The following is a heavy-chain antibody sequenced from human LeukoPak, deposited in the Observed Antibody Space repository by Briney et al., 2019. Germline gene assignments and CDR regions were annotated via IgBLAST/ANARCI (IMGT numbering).Heavy chain of an antibody. CDR1: GYTLTELS. V-gene: IGHV1-69*04. J-gene: IGHJ6*03. D-gene: IGHD3-10*01. Sequence: GASVKVSCKVSGYTLTELSMHWVRQAPGQGLEWMGRIIPILGIANYAQKFQGRVTITADKSTSTAYMELSSLRSEDTAVYYCARDLPQVRRGYYYYMDVWGKGTTVTVSS. CDR2: IIPILGIA. CDR3: ARDLPQVRRGYYYYMDV.